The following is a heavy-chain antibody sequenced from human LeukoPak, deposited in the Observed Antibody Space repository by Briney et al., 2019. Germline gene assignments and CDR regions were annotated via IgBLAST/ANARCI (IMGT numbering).Heavy chain of an antibody. CDR3: AKDIQWLVRSYYFDY. Sequence: AGGSLRLSCAASGFTFSSYAMSWVRQAPGKGLEWVSAISGSGGSTYYADSVKGRFTISRDNSKNTLYLQMNSLRAEDTAVYYCAKDIQWLVRSYYFDYWGQGTLVTVSS. D-gene: IGHD6-19*01. V-gene: IGHV3-23*01. CDR2: ISGSGGST. J-gene: IGHJ4*02. CDR1: GFTFSSYA.